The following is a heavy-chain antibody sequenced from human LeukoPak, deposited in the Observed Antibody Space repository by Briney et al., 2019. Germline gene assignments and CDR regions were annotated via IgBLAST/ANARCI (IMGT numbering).Heavy chain of an antibody. Sequence: PGGSLRLSCAASGFSFSSYGMHWVRQAPGKGLEYVSVISSNGDSTYYANSVKGRFTISRGNSKNMVYLQMGSLRAEDMAVYYCARSIAVAGPYYFDYWGQGTLVTVSS. CDR3: ARSIAVAGPYYFDY. CDR1: GFSFSSYG. J-gene: IGHJ4*02. D-gene: IGHD6-19*01. V-gene: IGHV3-64*01. CDR2: ISSNGDST.